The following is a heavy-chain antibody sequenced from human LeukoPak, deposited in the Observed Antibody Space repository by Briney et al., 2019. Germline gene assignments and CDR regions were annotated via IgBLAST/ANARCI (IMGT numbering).Heavy chain of an antibody. J-gene: IGHJ5*02. D-gene: IGHD6-19*01. CDR3: ARDPSNTSGWKTWFDT. CDR2: ISGYNGDT. CDR1: GFIFTKYG. Sequence: ASVKVSCKASGFIFTKYGISWVRQAPGQGLEWVGWISGYNGDTNYAQNLQGRVTMTRDTSTTTVYMELRSLRSDDTAFYYCARDPSNTSGWKTWFDTWGQGTLATASS. V-gene: IGHV1-18*01.